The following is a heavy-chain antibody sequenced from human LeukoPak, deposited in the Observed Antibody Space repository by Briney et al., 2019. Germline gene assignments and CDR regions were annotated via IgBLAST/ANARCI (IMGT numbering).Heavy chain of an antibody. CDR2: IWYDGSNK. V-gene: IGHV3-33*01. D-gene: IGHD6-13*01. CDR3: ARDRWSSHPDY. CDR1: GSTFSSYG. Sequence: GRFLRLSWAASGSTFSSYGMHWVRQAPGKGLEWVAVIWYDGSNKYYADSVKGRFTISRDNSRNTLYLQMTSLRAEDTAVYYCARDRWSSHPDYWGQGTLVTVSS. J-gene: IGHJ4*02.